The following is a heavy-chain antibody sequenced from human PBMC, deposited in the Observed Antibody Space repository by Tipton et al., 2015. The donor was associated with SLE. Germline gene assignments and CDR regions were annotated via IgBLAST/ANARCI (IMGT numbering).Heavy chain of an antibody. D-gene: IGHD3-16*01. V-gene: IGHV3-30*04. CDR3: ARVLGSYFVMDV. J-gene: IGHJ6*02. Sequence: SLRLSCAASGFTFSSYAMHWVRQAPGKGLEWVAVISYDGSNEYYADSVKGRFTISRDNSKDTLYLQMNSLRAEDTAVYYCARVLGSYFVMDVWGQGTTVTVSS. CDR2: ISYDGSNE. CDR1: GFTFSSYA.